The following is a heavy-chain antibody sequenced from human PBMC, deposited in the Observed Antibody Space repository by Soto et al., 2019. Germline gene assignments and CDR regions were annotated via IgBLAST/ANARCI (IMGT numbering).Heavy chain of an antibody. D-gene: IGHD6-19*01. CDR1: GYTFTNYG. CDR3: ARAVQGQWMVRYYYYMDV. CDR2: MNPNSGNT. Sequence: ASVKVSCKASGYTFTNYGITWVRQATGQGLEWMGWMNPNSGNTGYAQKFQGRATMTRNTSISTAYMELSSLRSEDTAVYYCARAVQGQWMVRYYYYMDVWGKGTTVTVSS. J-gene: IGHJ6*03. V-gene: IGHV1-8*02.